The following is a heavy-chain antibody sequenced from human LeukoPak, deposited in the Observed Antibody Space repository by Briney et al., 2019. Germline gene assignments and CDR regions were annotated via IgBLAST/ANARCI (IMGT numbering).Heavy chain of an antibody. D-gene: IGHD4-17*01. J-gene: IGHJ4*02. V-gene: IGHV3-21*01. CDR1: GFTFSSYS. CDR2: ISSSTSYI. CDR3: ARAGGSTVSHSDY. Sequence: GGSLRLSCAAPGFTFSSYSMNWIRQAPGKGLEWVSSISSSTSYIYYADSVKGRFTISKDNAKNSLYLQMNSLRAEDTAVYYCARAGGSTVSHSDYWGQGTLVTVSS.